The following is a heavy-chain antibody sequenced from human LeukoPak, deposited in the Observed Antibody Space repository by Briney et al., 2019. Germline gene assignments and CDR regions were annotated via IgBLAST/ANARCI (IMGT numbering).Heavy chain of an antibody. CDR1: GLTFSSYA. CDR2: ISSNGGST. Sequence: GGSLRLSCAASGLTFSSYAMHWVRQAPGKGLEYVSAISSNGGSTYYANSVKGRFTISRDNSKNTLYLQMGSLRAEDMAVYYCVRRHYYYYMDVWGKGTTVTVSS. V-gene: IGHV3-64*01. D-gene: IGHD3-10*01. CDR3: VRRHYYYYMDV. J-gene: IGHJ6*03.